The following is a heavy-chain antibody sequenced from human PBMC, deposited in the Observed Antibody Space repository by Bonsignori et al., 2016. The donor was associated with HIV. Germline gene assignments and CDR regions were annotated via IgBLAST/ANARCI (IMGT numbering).Heavy chain of an antibody. Sequence: QLQLQESGPGLVKPSETLSLTCTVSGGSISSSSYYWGWIRQPPGKGLEWIGSIYYSGSTYYNPSLKSRVTISVDTSKNQFSLKLTSVTAADTAVFFCARMAPYSSSWYYFFDYWGQGXLVTVSS. J-gene: IGHJ4*02. V-gene: IGHV4-39*07. D-gene: IGHD6-13*01. CDR2: IYYSGST. CDR3: ARMAPYSSSWYYFFDY. CDR1: GGSISSSSYY.